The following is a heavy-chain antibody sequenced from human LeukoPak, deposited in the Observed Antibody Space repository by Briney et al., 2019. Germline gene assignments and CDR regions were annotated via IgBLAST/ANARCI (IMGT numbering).Heavy chain of an antibody. Sequence: KPGGSLRLSCAGSGFTFSSYNMNWVRQAPGKGLEWVSSITSSTSYIYYADSVKGRFTISRDNSKNTLYLQMNSLRAEDTAVYYCAKDQRYYYGSGSLTRADRYYYYYYGMDVWGQGTTVTVSS. V-gene: IGHV3-21*01. D-gene: IGHD3-10*01. CDR2: ITSSTSYI. J-gene: IGHJ6*02. CDR3: AKDQRYYYGSGSLTRADRYYYYYYGMDV. CDR1: GFTFSSYN.